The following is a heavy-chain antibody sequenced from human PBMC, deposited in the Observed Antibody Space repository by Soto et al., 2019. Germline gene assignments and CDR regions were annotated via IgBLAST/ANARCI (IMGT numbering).Heavy chain of an antibody. J-gene: IGHJ6*02. CDR1: GYTFTSYG. V-gene: IGHV1-18*04. CDR3: ARGPRGGFWSGYAFYYYYGMDV. CDR2: ISAYNGNT. D-gene: IGHD3-3*01. Sequence: ASVKVSCKASGYTFTSYGISWVRQAPGQGLEWMGWISAYNGNTNYAQKLQGRVTMTTDTSTSTAYMELRSLRSDDTAVYYCARGPRGGFWSGYAFYYYYGMDVWGQGTTVT.